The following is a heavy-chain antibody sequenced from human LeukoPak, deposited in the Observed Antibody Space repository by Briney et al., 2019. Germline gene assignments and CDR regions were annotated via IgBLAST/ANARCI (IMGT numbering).Heavy chain of an antibody. Sequence: PSETLSLTCAVYGGSFSGYYWSWIRQPPGKGLEWIGEINHSGGTNYNPSLKSRVTISVDTSKNQFSLKLSSVTAADTAVYYCARALIYYGSGRPIDYWGQGTLVTVSS. CDR1: GGSFSGYY. D-gene: IGHD3-10*01. V-gene: IGHV4-34*01. J-gene: IGHJ4*02. CDR2: INHSGGT. CDR3: ARALIYYGSGRPIDY.